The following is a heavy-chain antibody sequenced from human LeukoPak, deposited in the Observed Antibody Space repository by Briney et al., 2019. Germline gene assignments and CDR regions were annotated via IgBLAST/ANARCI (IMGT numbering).Heavy chain of an antibody. CDR1: GGSIRSSYYY. Sequence: PSETLSLTCTVSGGSIRSSYYYWGWIRQPPGKGLEWIGSIYDSGSTYYNPSLKSRVTISVDTSKNQFSLKLNSVTAADTAVYYCARDSSSWYYYGMDVWGQGTTVTVSS. CDR2: IYDSGST. J-gene: IGHJ6*02. V-gene: IGHV4-39*02. D-gene: IGHD6-13*01. CDR3: ARDSSSWYYYGMDV.